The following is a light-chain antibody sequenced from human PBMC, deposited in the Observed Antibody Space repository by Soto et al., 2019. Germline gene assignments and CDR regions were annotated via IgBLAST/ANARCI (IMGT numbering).Light chain of an antibody. CDR3: QQYNNWPPKQYT. V-gene: IGKV3-15*01. Sequence: IVMPQSPATLSVSPGERATLSCRASQSLSSNLPWYQHKPGQAPRLLIYGASTRATGIPARFSASGSGTEFSLTISSLQSEDFAVYYCQQYNNWPPKQYTFGQGTKLEIK. CDR1: QSLSSN. J-gene: IGKJ2*01. CDR2: GAS.